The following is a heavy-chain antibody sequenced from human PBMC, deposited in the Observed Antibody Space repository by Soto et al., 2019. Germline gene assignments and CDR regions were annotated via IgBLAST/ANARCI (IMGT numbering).Heavy chain of an antibody. V-gene: IGHV3-64D*08. D-gene: IGHD3-3*01. J-gene: IGHJ6*02. CDR2: ISSNGGST. Sequence: PGGSLRLSCSASGFTFSSYAMHWVRQAPGKGLEYVSAISSNGGSTYYADSVKGRFTISRDNSKNTLYLQMSSLRAEDTAVYYGVKEGRSYYYGMDVWGQGTTVTVSS. CDR1: GFTFSSYA. CDR3: VKEGRSYYYGMDV.